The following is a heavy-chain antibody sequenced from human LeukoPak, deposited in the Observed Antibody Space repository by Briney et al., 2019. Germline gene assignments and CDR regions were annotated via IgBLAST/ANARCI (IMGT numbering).Heavy chain of an antibody. V-gene: IGHV3-74*01. CDR1: GFTFSSYW. D-gene: IGHD1-26*01. CDR2: INSDGSIT. CDR3: ARGTGYSVFDM. Sequence: PGGSPRLSCAASGFTFSSYWMHWVRQAPGKGLVWVSRINSDGSITSYADSVKGRFTISRDNAKNTLYLQMNSLRAEDTAVYYCARGTGYSVFDMWGQGTMLTVSP. J-gene: IGHJ3*02.